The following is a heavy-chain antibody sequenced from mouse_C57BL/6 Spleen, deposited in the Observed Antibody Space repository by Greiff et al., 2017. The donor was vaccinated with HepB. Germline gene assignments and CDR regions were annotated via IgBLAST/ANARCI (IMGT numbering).Heavy chain of an antibody. V-gene: IGHV1-80*01. D-gene: IGHD2-5*01. J-gene: IGHJ3*01. Sequence: QVQLQQSGAELVKPGASVKISCKASGYAFSSYWMNWVKQRPGKGLEWIGQIYPGEGDTNHNGKFKGKATLTAVNSSSTAYMQLSSLTSEDSAVYFCAREFYYSNYETYWGQGTLVTVSA. CDR3: AREFYYSNYETY. CDR1: GYAFSSYW. CDR2: IYPGEGDT.